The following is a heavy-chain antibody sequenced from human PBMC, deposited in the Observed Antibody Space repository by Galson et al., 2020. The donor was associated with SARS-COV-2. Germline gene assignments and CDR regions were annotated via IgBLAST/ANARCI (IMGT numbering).Heavy chain of an antibody. CDR2: ISYDGSNK. D-gene: IGHD3-10*01. Sequence: GESLKISCAASGFTFSSYAMHWVRQAPGKGLEWVAVISYDGSNKYYADSVKGRFTISRDNSKNTLYLQMNSLRAEDTAVYYCARSLMVRGVIITHHYGMDVWGQGTTVTVSS. CDR1: GFTFSSYA. CDR3: ARSLMVRGVIITHHYGMDV. V-gene: IGHV3-30*04. J-gene: IGHJ6*02.